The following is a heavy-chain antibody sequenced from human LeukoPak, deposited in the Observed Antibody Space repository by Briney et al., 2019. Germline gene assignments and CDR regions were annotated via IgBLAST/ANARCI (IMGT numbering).Heavy chain of an antibody. D-gene: IGHD2-8*01. CDR2: IYYSGST. Sequence: PSETLSLTCTVSGGSLSGHYWSWIRQPPGKGLEWIGYIYYSGSTNYNPSLKSRVTISVDTSKNQFSLKLSSVTAADTAVYYCARGRTNGVPDAFDIWGQGTMVTVSS. CDR3: ARGRTNGVPDAFDI. V-gene: IGHV4-59*11. CDR1: GGSLSGHY. J-gene: IGHJ3*02.